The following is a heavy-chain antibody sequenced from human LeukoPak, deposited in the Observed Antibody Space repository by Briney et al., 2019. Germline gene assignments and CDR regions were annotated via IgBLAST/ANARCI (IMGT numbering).Heavy chain of an antibody. Sequence: GGSLRLSCEGSGFSFSSYWMTWVRQLPGKGPEWVANIRQDESERYFADSVKGRFTISRDNAKNSLYLQMNSLRAEDTAVYYCARGPVDSLNWFDPWGQGTLVTVSS. J-gene: IGHJ5*02. CDR1: GFSFSSYW. CDR3: ARGPVDSLNWFDP. CDR2: IRQDESER. D-gene: IGHD5-12*01. V-gene: IGHV3-7*03.